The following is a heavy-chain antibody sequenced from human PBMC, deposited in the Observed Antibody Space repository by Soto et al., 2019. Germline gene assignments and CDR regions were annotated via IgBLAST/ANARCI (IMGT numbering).Heavy chain of an antibody. CDR1: GFSFSSYG. CDR3: AKDLYGGNSGPSHY. D-gene: IGHD4-17*01. V-gene: IGHV3-30*18. J-gene: IGHJ4*02. CDR2: ISYDKSNA. Sequence: QVQLVESGGGVVQPGRSLSLSCAASGFSFSSYGMHWVRQAPGKGLEWVALISYDKSNAYYADSVKGRFTISRDNSKNTLFLQMNSLRTEDTAVYYCAKDLYGGNSGPSHYWGRGTLVTVSS.